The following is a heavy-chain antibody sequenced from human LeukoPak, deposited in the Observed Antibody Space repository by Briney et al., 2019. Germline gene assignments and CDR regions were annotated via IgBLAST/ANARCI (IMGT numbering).Heavy chain of an antibody. J-gene: IGHJ3*02. CDR1: GYTFTGYY. CDR3: ARGQEWLKWMNAFDI. CDR2: INPNSGGT. Sequence: ASVKVSCKASGYTFTGYYMHWVRQAPGQGLEWMGWINPNSGGTNYAQKFQGRVTMTRDTSISTAYMELSGLRSDDTAVYYCARGQEWLKWMNAFDIWGQGTMVTVSS. V-gene: IGHV1-2*02. D-gene: IGHD6-19*01.